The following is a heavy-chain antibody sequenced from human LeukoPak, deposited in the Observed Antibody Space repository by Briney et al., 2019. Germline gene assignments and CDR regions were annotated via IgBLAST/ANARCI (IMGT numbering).Heavy chain of an antibody. CDR2: IIPIFGTA. CDR3: ARGNANIVVVTAIAPFDY. CDR1: GYTFTGYY. D-gene: IGHD2-21*02. V-gene: IGHV1-69*13. J-gene: IGHJ4*02. Sequence: SVKVSCKASGYTFTGYYIHWVRQAPGQGLEWMGGIIPIFGTANYAQKFQGRVTITADESTSTAYMELSSLRSEDTAVYYCARGNANIVVVTAIAPFDYWGQGTLVTVSS.